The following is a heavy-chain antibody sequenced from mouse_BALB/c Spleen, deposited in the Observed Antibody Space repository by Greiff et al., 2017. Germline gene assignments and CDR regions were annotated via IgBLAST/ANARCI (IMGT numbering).Heavy chain of an antibody. CDR3: TRKNYGKSMDY. V-gene: IGHV5-6-4*01. CDR2: ISSGGSYT. CDR1: GFTFSSYT. J-gene: IGHJ4*01. D-gene: IGHD2-1*01. Sequence: DVQLVESGGGLVKPGGSLKLSCAASGFTFSSYTMSWVRQTPEKRLEWVATISSGGSYTYYPDSVKGRFTISRDNAKNTLYLQMSSLKSEDTAMYYCTRKNYGKSMDYWGQGTSVTVSS.